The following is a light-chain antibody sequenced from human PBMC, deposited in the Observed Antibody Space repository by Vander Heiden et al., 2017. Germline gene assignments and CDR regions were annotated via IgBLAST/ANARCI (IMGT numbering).Light chain of an antibody. V-gene: IGKV4-1*01. CDR3: QRYYSTQGT. CDR1: QSVLYSSNNKNY. Sequence: DMAVTQSPDYRAVVLGERATINCKSSQSVLYSSNNKNYLAWYQQKPGQPPKLLIYWASTRESGVPDRFSGSGSGTDFTLTISSLQDEDVAVYYSQRYYSTQGTFGGGTKVEIK. CDR2: WAS. J-gene: IGKJ4*01.